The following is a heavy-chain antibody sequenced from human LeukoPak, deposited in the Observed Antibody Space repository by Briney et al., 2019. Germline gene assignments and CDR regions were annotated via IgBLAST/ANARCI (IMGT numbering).Heavy chain of an antibody. CDR3: AKGSGYTYGYPGY. D-gene: IGHD5-18*01. V-gene: IGHV3-23*01. J-gene: IGHJ4*02. Sequence: PGGSLRLSCAASGFTYSSYAMSWVRQAPGKGLEWVSAISGSGNNTYYADSVKSRFTISRDTSKNTLYLQMNSLRAEDTAVYYCAKGSGYTYGYPGYWGQGTLVTVSS. CDR1: GFTYSSYA. CDR2: ISGSGNNT.